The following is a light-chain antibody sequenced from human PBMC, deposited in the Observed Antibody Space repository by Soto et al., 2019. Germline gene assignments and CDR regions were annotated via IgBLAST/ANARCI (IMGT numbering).Light chain of an antibody. V-gene: IGKV3-15*01. J-gene: IGKJ2*01. CDR2: GAS. CDR3: QQYNTWPPYT. CDR1: QSVSSN. Sequence: IVMTQSPATLSVSPGERATLSCRASQSVSSNLAWYQQKPGQAPRLLIYGASTRATGIPARFSGSGSGTEVTLTISSLQSEDFAVYYCQQYNTWPPYTFGQGTKLEIK.